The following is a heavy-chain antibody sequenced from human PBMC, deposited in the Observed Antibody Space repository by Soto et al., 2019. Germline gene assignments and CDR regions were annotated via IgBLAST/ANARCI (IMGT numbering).Heavy chain of an antibody. J-gene: IGHJ3*02. V-gene: IGHV1-46*01. CDR2: INPSGGST. D-gene: IGHD3-16*02. CDR3: ARGFYDYVWGSYRSGAFDI. Sequence: GASVKVSCKASGYTFTSYYMHWVRQAPGQGLEWMGIINPSGGSTSYAQKFQGRVTMTRDTSTSTVYMELSSLRSEDTAVYYCARGFYDYVWGSYRSGAFDIWGQGTMVTVS. CDR1: GYTFTSYY.